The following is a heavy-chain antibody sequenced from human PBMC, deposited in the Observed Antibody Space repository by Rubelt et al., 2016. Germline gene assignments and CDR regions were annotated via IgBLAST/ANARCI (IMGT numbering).Heavy chain of an antibody. V-gene: IGHV4-38-2*02. Sequence: QVQLQESGPGLVKASETLSLTCTVSGHSISSGYFWGWIRQSPGKGLEWMGYIYYKGGTYYNPSLKSRINISVEKSTNKFARKLSSVTAAETAVYYCARRGFSGSLGMFDYWGQGTLVTVS. D-gene: IGHD1-26*01. CDR1: GHSISSGYF. CDR3: ARRGFSGSLGMFDY. CDR2: IYYKGGT. J-gene: IGHJ4*02.